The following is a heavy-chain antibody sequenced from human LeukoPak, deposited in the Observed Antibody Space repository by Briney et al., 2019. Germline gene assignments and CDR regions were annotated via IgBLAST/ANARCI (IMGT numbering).Heavy chain of an antibody. D-gene: IGHD2-15*01. CDR1: DYSISDGYY. CDR3: ARDRGMDDFDCSVGWFDS. CDR2: IYHTGNS. J-gene: IGHJ5*01. Sequence: SETLSLTCTVSDYSISDGYYWGWIRQPPGKGLEWIASIYHTGNSEYNPSLRSRITFSVDTSKNQFTLKLTSVTAADTAVYFCARDRGMDDFDCSVGWFDSWGQGTLVTVSS. V-gene: IGHV4-38-2*02.